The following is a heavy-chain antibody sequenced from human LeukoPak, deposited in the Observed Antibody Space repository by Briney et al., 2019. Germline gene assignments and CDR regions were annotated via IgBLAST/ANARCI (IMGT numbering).Heavy chain of an antibody. Sequence: QPGGSLRLSCAASGFTVSSNYMSWVRQAPGKGLEWVSVIYSGGSTYYADSVKGRFTISRDNSKNTLYLQMNSLRAEDTAVYYCARDSGIAVALRYYYGMDVWGQGTTVTVSS. CDR1: GFTVSSNY. V-gene: IGHV3-66*01. D-gene: IGHD6-19*01. CDR2: IYSGGST. CDR3: ARDSGIAVALRYYYGMDV. J-gene: IGHJ6*02.